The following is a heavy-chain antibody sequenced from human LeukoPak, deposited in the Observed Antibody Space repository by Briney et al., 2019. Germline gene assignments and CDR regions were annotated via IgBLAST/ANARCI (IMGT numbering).Heavy chain of an antibody. J-gene: IGHJ4*02. CDR1: GYTLTELS. D-gene: IGHD6-19*01. Sequence: AASVKVSCKVSGYTLTELSMHWVRQAPGKGLEWMGGFDPEDGETIYAQKFQGRVTMTEDTSTDTAYMELSGLRSEDTAVYYCATYEGYSSGWLDYWGQGTLVTVSS. CDR3: ATYEGYSSGWLDY. V-gene: IGHV1-24*01. CDR2: FDPEDGET.